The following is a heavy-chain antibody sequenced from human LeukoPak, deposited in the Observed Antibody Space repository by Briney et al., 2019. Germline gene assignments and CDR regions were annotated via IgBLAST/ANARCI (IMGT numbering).Heavy chain of an antibody. D-gene: IGHD6-19*01. CDR3: ARFGYSGWNIES. CDR2: INQGGGAK. CDR1: GFNFRDFW. Sequence: GGSLRLSCAASGFNFRDFWMTWVRQAPGQGLEWVANINQGGGAKYYVDSVKGRFTISRDDAESSLYLQMNRLTDEDTAVYFCARFGYSGWNIESWGQGTLVTVSS. J-gene: IGHJ4*02. V-gene: IGHV3-7*01.